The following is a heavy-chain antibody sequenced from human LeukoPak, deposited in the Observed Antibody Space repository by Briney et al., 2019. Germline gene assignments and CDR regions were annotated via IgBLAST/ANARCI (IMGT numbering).Heavy chain of an antibody. CDR2: INPSGGST. D-gene: IGHD2-2*01. Sequence: GASVKVSCKASGYTFTSYYMHWVRQAPGQGLEWMGIINPSGGSTSYAQKFQGRVTMTSDTSTSTVYMELSSLRSEDTAVYYCARSRPYCRSTSCSPRLNWFDPWGQGTLVTVSS. CDR3: ARSRPYCRSTSCSPRLNWFDP. J-gene: IGHJ5*02. CDR1: GYTFTSYY. V-gene: IGHV1-46*01.